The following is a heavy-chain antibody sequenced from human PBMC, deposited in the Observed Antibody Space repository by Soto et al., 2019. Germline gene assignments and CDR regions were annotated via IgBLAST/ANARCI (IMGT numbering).Heavy chain of an antibody. CDR1: GFTFSSYA. CDR3: ARAPGYCSSTSCYTGLGYYYGMDV. V-gene: IGHV3-30-3*01. CDR2: ISYDGSNK. J-gene: IGHJ6*02. D-gene: IGHD2-2*02. Sequence: PGGSLRLSCAASGFTFSSYAMHWVRQAPGKGLEWVAVISYDGSNKYYADSVKGRFTISRDNSKNTLYLQMNSLRAEDTAVYYCARAPGYCSSTSCYTGLGYYYGMDVWGQGTTVTVSS.